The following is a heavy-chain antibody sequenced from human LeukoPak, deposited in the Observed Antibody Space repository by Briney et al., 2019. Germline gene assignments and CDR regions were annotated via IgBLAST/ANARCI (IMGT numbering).Heavy chain of an antibody. Sequence: GGSLRLSCAASGFTFGDHYMDWVRQAPGKGLEWVGRTRNKANSYTTEYAASVKGRFTISRDDSKNSLYLQMNSLKTEDTAVYYCARASGSYSGYFDYWGQGTLVTVSS. CDR1: GFTFGDHY. V-gene: IGHV3-72*01. J-gene: IGHJ4*02. CDR2: TRNKANSYTT. CDR3: ARASGSYSGYFDY. D-gene: IGHD1-26*01.